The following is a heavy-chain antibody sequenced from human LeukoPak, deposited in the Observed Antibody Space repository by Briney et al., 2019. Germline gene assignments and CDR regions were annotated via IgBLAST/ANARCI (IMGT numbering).Heavy chain of an antibody. CDR2: IYYSGST. CDR1: GGSISSYY. Sequence: SETLSLTCTVSGGSISSYYWSWIRQPPGKGLEWIGYIYYSGSTYYNPSLKSRVTISVDTSKNQFSLKLSSVTAADTAVYYCARDGPTTAAFDIWGQGTMVTVSS. CDR3: ARDGPTTAAFDI. J-gene: IGHJ3*02. V-gene: IGHV4-59*12. D-gene: IGHD1-26*01.